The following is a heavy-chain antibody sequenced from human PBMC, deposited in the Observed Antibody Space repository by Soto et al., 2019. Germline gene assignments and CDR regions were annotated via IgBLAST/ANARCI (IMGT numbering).Heavy chain of an antibody. CDR2: IWSDGINK. Sequence: GGSLRLSCAASGFIFNTYGLHWVRQAPGKGLEWVAIIWSDGINKYYAESVKGRFTISRDDSKNTLFLQMNSLRVEDTALYYCARSMSSSWYAPSFEYWGQGTLVTVSS. J-gene: IGHJ4*02. CDR3: ARSMSSSWYAPSFEY. D-gene: IGHD6-13*01. V-gene: IGHV3-33*01. CDR1: GFIFNTYG.